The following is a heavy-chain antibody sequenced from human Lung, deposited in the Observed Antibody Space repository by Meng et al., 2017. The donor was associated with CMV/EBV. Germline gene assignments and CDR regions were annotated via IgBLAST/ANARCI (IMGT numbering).Heavy chain of an antibody. CDR1: GGSISSSNW. CDR2: IYHSGST. V-gene: IGHV4-4*02. CDR3: ASFPPPGKQWLVTDY. J-gene: IGHJ4*02. D-gene: IGHD6-19*01. Sequence: QGQRRESSPGLVTPSGSLYLTCAVSGGSISSSNWWSWVRQPPGKGLEWIGEIYHSGSTNYNPSLKSRVTISVDKSKNQFSLKLSSVTAADTAVYYCASFPPPGKQWLVTDYWGQGTLVTVSS.